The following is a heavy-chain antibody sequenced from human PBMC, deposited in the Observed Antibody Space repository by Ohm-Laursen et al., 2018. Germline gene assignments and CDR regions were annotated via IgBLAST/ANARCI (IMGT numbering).Heavy chain of an antibody. V-gene: IGHV4-59*01. D-gene: IGHD6-19*01. CDR1: GGSISTYY. Sequence: GTLSLTCTVSGGSISTYYWSWIRQPPGKGLEWIGYIYYSGSTNYNPSLKSRVTISVDPSKNQFSLKLTPVIAADTALYYCARLIAVAGRSWGYYFDYWVQGTLVTVSS. CDR3: ARLIAVAGRSWGYYFDY. J-gene: IGHJ4*02. CDR2: IYYSGST.